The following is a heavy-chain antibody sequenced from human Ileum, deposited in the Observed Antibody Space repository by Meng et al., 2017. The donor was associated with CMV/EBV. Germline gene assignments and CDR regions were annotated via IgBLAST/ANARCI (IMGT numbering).Heavy chain of an antibody. CDR3: TKEGYSSSWYNGNFQH. Sequence: SPKISCAASGFILDDYAMHRVRQAPGKGLEWVSGTSGNSCSIDYADPVKGRFAIPKDNAKNSLYLQMNCLGVEDTALYYCTKEGYSSSWYNGNFQHWGQGTLVTVSS. D-gene: IGHD6-13*01. CDR2: TSGNSCSI. V-gene: IGHV3-9*01. J-gene: IGHJ1*01. CDR1: GFILDDYA.